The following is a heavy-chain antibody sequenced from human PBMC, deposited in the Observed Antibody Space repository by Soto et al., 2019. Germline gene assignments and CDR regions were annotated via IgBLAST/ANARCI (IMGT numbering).Heavy chain of an antibody. V-gene: IGHV3-23*01. CDR2: ISGSGGST. CDR3: ARRGPGTYFDY. D-gene: IGHD6-13*01. CDR1: GFTFSSYA. J-gene: IGHJ4*02. Sequence: EVQLLASGGGLVQPGGSLRLSCAASGFTFSSYAMNWVRQAPGKGLEWVSVISGSGGSTYYADSVKGRFSISRDNSKNTLYLQMNSLRAEDTAVYYCARRGPGTYFDYWGKGTLVTVSS.